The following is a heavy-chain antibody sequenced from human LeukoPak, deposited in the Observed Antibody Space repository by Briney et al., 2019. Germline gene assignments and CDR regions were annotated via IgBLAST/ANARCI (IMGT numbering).Heavy chain of an antibody. Sequence: PGGSLRLSCAASGFTFSSYWTSWVRQAPGKGLEWVANIKQDGSEKYYVDSVKGRFTISRDNAKNSLYLQMNSLRAEDTAVYYCARGAPGYSSSWYNYWGQGTLVTVSS. V-gene: IGHV3-7*01. D-gene: IGHD6-13*01. CDR2: IKQDGSEK. J-gene: IGHJ4*02. CDR1: GFTFSSYW. CDR3: ARGAPGYSSSWYNY.